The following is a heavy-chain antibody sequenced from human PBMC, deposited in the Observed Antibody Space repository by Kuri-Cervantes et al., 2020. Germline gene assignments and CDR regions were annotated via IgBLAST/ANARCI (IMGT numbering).Heavy chain of an antibody. CDR1: GFTFSSYG. CDR3: AKGFIASIDY. J-gene: IGHJ4*02. V-gene: IGHV3-30*18. D-gene: IGHD6-13*01. CDR2: ISYDGSNK. Sequence: GESLKISCAASGFTFSSYGVHWVRQAPGKGLEWVAVISYDGSNKYYADSVKGRFTISRDNSKNTLYLQMNSLRAEDTAVYYCAKGFIASIDYWGQGTLVTVSS.